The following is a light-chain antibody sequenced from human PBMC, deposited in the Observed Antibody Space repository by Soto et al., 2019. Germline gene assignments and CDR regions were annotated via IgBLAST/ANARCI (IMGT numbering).Light chain of an antibody. CDR3: SSHASRGV. J-gene: IGLJ1*01. V-gene: IGLV2-14*01. CDR2: EVS. CDR1: ISDVGAYDY. Sequence: QSALTQPAAVSGSPGQSIAISCTGTISDVGAYDYVSWYQQHPGKAPKLIIYEVSNRPSGVSSRFSGSKSGNTASLTISGLQPEDEADYYCSSHASRGVFGTGTKVTVL.